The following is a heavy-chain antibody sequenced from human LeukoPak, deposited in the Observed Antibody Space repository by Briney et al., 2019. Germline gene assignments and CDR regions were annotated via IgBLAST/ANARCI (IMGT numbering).Heavy chain of an antibody. Sequence: GGSLRLSCAASGFTFSNYWMTWVRQAPGKGLEWVAHINQDGSEEHYMDSAKVRFTISRDNAKNSLSLQMNSLRAEDTAVYYCVRDGGVSGYDLLDYWGQGTLVTASS. J-gene: IGHJ4*02. V-gene: IGHV3-7*01. CDR3: VRDGGVSGYDLLDY. D-gene: IGHD5-12*01. CDR1: GFTFSNYW. CDR2: INQDGSEE.